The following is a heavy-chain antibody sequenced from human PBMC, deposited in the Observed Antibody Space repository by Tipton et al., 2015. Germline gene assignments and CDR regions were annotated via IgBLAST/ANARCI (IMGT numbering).Heavy chain of an antibody. CDR1: GASISRGSV. CDR2: LYYNDNI. Sequence: TLSLTCTVSGASISRGSVWGWIRQPPGKGLEWIVSLYYNDNIYYNPSLQSRVAMSADTSRNQFSLNLTSVTAADTSVYYCARRVVTTGDDWFDPWGQGTLVTVSS. J-gene: IGHJ5*02. D-gene: IGHD2-21*02. CDR3: ARRVVTTGDDWFDP. V-gene: IGHV4-39*01.